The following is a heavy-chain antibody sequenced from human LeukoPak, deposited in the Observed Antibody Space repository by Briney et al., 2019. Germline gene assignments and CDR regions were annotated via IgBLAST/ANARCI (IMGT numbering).Heavy chain of an antibody. D-gene: IGHD3-3*01. J-gene: IGHJ4*02. CDR2: INPNSGGT. V-gene: IGHV1-2*04. CDR1: GYTFTGYY. Sequence: ASVKVSCKASGYTFTGYYMHWVRQAPGQGLEWMGWINPNSGGTNYAQKFQGWVTMTRDTSISTAYMELSRLRSDDTAVYYCARVSRFLXWADFDYWGQGTXVTVSS. CDR3: ARVSRFLXWADFDY.